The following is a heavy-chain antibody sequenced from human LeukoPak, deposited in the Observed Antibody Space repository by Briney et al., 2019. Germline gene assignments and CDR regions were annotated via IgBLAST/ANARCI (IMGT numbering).Heavy chain of an antibody. CDR2: IKQDGSVK. D-gene: IGHD2-15*01. CDR3: AKFSRATDSY. V-gene: IGHV3-7*01. CDR1: GFTFSGYW. J-gene: IGHJ4*02. Sequence: PGGSLRLSCAASGFTFSGYWMMWIRQTPGKGLEWVANIKQDGSVKQYVDSVKGRFTISRDNAKNSLYLQMDSLRAEDTAVYYCAKFSRATDSYWGRGTLVTVSS.